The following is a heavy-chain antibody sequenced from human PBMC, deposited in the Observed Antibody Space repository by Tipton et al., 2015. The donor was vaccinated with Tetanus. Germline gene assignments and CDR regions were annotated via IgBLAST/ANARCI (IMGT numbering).Heavy chain of an antibody. CDR2: ISGSDGST. CDR3: AKDGCFSVGCLGSDY. V-gene: IGHV3-23*01. Sequence: PGASMKVSCKAFGYIFTSYGISWVRQAPGKGLEWVSGISGSDGSTYYADSVRGRFTISRDNSKNTLYLQMNSLRAEDTAVYYCAKDGCFSVGCLGSDYWGQGNLVTVSS. J-gene: IGHJ4*02. CDR1: GYIFTSYG. D-gene: IGHD5/OR15-5a*01.